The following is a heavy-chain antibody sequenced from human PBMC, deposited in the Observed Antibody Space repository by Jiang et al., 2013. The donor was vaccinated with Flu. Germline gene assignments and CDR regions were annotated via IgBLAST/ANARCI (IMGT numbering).Heavy chain of an antibody. CDR1: GGSISNYN. V-gene: IGHV4-59*08. Sequence: GSGLVKPSETLSLTCTVSGGSISNYNWNWIRQSPGKGLEWIGYIYSSGSTYYNPSLMSRVTISLDTSRNQFSLKLSSVTAADTAVYYCARRKWGRYCSGGTCPYAFDYWGQGSLVTVSS. J-gene: IGHJ4*02. D-gene: IGHD2-15*01. CDR3: ARRKWGRYCSGGTCPYAFDY. CDR2: IYSSGST.